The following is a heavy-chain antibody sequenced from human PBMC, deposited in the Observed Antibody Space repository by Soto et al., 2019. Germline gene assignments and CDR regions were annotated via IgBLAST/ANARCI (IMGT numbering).Heavy chain of an antibody. Sequence: SVWVSWEASVGIFLSYATRRVRRAPGQGLEWMGGIIPIFGTANYAQKFQGRVTITADESTSTAYMELDSVTAADAGVYFCAIDGMTTGDTWGPGTLVTFSS. J-gene: IGHJ4*02. V-gene: IGHV1-69*01. CDR3: AIDGMTTGDT. CDR2: IIPIFGTA. CDR1: VGIFLSYA. D-gene: IGHD2-21*02.